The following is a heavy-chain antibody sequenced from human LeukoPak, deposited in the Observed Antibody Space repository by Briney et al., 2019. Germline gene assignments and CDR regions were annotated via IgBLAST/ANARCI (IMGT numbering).Heavy chain of an antibody. CDR2: LYYSGST. J-gene: IGHJ3*02. CDR3: ARSNGFYDAFDI. CDR1: GGSISSYF. Sequence: SETLSLTCTVSGGSISSYFWSWIRQPPGKRLEWIGYLYYSGSTNYNPSLKSRVTISVDTSKNQFSLRLSSVTAADTAVYYCARSNGFYDAFDIWGQGTMVTVSS. D-gene: IGHD3-3*01. V-gene: IGHV4-59*01.